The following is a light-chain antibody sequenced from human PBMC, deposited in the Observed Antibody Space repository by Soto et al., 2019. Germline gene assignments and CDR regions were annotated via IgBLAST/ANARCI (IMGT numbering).Light chain of an antibody. J-gene: IGKJ5*01. CDR2: GAS. CDR1: QSVSSN. V-gene: IGKV3D-15*01. CDR3: QQYNDWPLT. Sequence: EIVLTQSPSTLSLPPGERATLSCRASQSVSSNFLAWYQQKPGQAPRLLIYGASNRATGIPARFSGTGSGTEFTLTISSLQSEDFALYYCQQYNDWPLTFGQGTRLEIK.